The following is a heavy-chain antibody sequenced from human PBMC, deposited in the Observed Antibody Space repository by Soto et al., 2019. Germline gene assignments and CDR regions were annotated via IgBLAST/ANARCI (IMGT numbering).Heavy chain of an antibody. Sequence: EVQLLESGGGLVQPGGSLRLSCAASGFTFNTHTMGWVRQAPGKGLEWVAAISGSVVSTYYADSVKGRFSISRDNSHNMVFLQLNSLTVEDTAVYYCANDLSSCSGGVCYSLYFDSWGQGALVTVSS. D-gene: IGHD2-8*02. CDR3: ANDLSSCSGGVCYSLYFDS. CDR2: ISGSVVST. CDR1: GFTFNTHT. V-gene: IGHV3-23*01. J-gene: IGHJ4*02.